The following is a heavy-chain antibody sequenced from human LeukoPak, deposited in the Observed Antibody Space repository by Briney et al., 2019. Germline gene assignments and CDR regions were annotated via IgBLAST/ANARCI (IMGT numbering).Heavy chain of an antibody. CDR3: AKLLAAYCGGDCYGPFDY. D-gene: IGHD2-21*02. CDR2: ISWNSGSI. CDR1: GFTFDDYA. J-gene: IGHJ4*02. Sequence: GGSLRLSCAASGFTFDDYAMHWVRQAPGKGLEWVSGISWNSGSIGYADSVKGRFTISRDNAKNSLYLQMNSLRAEDTALYYCAKLLAAYCGGDCYGPFDYWGQGTLVTVSS. V-gene: IGHV3-9*01.